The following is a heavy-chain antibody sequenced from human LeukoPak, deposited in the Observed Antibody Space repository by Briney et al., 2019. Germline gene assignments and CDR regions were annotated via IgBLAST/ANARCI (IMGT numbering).Heavy chain of an antibody. D-gene: IGHD3-3*01. J-gene: IGHJ5*02. CDR2: IIPIFGTA. CDR3: ARVQIRRITISNWFDP. Sequence: ASVKVSCKASGGTFSSYAISRVRQAPGQGLEWMGGIIPIFGTANYAQKFQGRVTITADESTSTAYMELSSLRSEDTAVYYCARVQIRRITISNWFDPWGQGTLVTVSS. CDR1: GGTFSSYA. V-gene: IGHV1-69*13.